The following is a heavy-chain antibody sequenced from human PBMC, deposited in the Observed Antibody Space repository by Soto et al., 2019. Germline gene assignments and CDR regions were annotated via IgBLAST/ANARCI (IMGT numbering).Heavy chain of an antibody. CDR3: AKNRGRVTTSWDFDY. CDR1: GFTFSGYA. J-gene: IGHJ4*02. D-gene: IGHD4-17*01. Sequence: EVQLLESGGDLVQPGRSLRLSCAASGFTFSGYAMSWVRQAPGKGLEWVSVIHGGGNSAYYADSVKGRFTISRDNSKKTLYLQMSSLRGEDTAVYYWAKNRGRVTTSWDFDYWGQGTLVTVSS. V-gene: IGHV3-23*01. CDR2: IHGGGNSA.